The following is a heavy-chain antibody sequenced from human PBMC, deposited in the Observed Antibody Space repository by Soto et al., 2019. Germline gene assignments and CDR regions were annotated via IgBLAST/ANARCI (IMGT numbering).Heavy chain of an antibody. CDR1: GYTFTSYA. J-gene: IGHJ6*02. CDR3: ARVSYYYDTSGMAYYYYGMDV. V-gene: IGHV1-3*01. CDR2: INAGNGNT. D-gene: IGHD3-22*01. Sequence: ASGKVSCKASGYTFTSYAMHWVRQAPGQRLEWMGWINAGNGNTKYSQKFQGRVTITRDTTASTAYMELSSLRSENTAVYYCARVSYYYDTSGMAYYYYGMDVWGQGTTVTVSS.